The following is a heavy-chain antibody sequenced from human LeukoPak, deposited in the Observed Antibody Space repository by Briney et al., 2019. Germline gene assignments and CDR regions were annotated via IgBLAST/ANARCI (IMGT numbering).Heavy chain of an antibody. D-gene: IGHD3-10*01. CDR2: ISAYNGNT. J-gene: IGHJ4*02. V-gene: IGHV1-18*01. CDR3: ARPYGSGSYFYFDY. Sequence: GASVKVSCKASGYTFTSYGISWVRQAPGQGLEWMGWISAYNGNTNYAQKLQGRVTMTTDTSTSTAYMELRSPRSDDTAVYYCARPYGSGSYFYFDYWGQGTLVTVSS. CDR1: GYTFTSYG.